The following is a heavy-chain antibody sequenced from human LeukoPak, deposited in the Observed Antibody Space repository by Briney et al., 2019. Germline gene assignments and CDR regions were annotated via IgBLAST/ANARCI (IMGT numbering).Heavy chain of an antibody. Sequence: SETLSLTCAVYRVSFSGYDWSWIRQPPGKGLEWIGEINHSGSTNYNPSLKSRVTISVDTSRNQFSLKLSSVTAADTAVYYCASFPNVWGSLGAFDIWGQGTMVTVSS. V-gene: IGHV4-34*01. CDR1: RVSFSGYD. D-gene: IGHD3-16*01. CDR3: ASFPNVWGSLGAFDI. J-gene: IGHJ3*02. CDR2: INHSGST.